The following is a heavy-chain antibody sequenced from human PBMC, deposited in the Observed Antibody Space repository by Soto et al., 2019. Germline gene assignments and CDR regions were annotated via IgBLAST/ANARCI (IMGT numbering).Heavy chain of an antibody. Sequence: SVKLSCTTSGGTFRSYAICWVRQAPGKLLEWMGGIIPIFGTANYAQKFQGRVTITADESTSTAYMELSSLRSEDTAVYYCARADCSSTSCQPRDYYYYGMAVWGHGTTVTVSS. D-gene: IGHD2-2*01. CDR1: GGTFRSYA. CDR3: ARADCSSTSCQPRDYYYYGMAV. CDR2: IIPIFGTA. J-gene: IGHJ6*02. V-gene: IGHV1-69*01.